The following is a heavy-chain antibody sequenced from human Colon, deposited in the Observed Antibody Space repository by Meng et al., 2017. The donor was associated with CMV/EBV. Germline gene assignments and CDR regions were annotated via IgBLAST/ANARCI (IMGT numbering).Heavy chain of an antibody. CDR1: GYNFISYD. D-gene: IGHD1-26*01. CDR2: MNPYTGDT. CDR3: ARGPRGGTELLDH. Sequence: ASVKVSCKASGYNFISYDIIWVRQGPGQGLEWMGWMNPYTGDTDYTQKFQGRITVTRDTSINTVYMDLTNLRSDDTAVCFCARGPRGGTELLDHWGQGTLVTVSS. J-gene: IGHJ4*02. V-gene: IGHV1-8*01.